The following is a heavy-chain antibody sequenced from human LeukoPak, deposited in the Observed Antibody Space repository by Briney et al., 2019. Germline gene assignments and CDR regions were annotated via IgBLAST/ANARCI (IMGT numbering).Heavy chain of an antibody. D-gene: IGHD1-26*01. V-gene: IGHV4-61*02. J-gene: IGHJ3*01. Sequence: PSETLSLTCTVSGGSISSGSYYWSWIRQPAGKGLEWIGRIYTSGSTNYNPSLKSRVTISVDTSKNQFSLKLSSVTAADTAVYYWGRHRGGGSSSAFVWGQGTMVTVSS. CDR1: GGSISSGSYY. CDR3: GRHRGGGSSSAFV. CDR2: IYTSGST.